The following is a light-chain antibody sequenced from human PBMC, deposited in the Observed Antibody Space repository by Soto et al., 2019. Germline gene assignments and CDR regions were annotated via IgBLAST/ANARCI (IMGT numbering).Light chain of an antibody. Sequence: EIVMTQSPATLSVSPGERATLSCRASQSVSSNLAWYQQKPGQAPRLLIYGASTRATGVPARFSGSGSGTEFTLTISILQSEDFAVYYCHQYNNWPPLYTFGQGTNLELK. CDR1: QSVSSN. CDR3: HQYNNWPPLYT. V-gene: IGKV3-15*01. CDR2: GAS. J-gene: IGKJ2*01.